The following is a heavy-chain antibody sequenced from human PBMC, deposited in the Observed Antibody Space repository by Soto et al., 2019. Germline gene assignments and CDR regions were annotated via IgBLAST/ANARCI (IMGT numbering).Heavy chain of an antibody. CDR2: IYYSGTT. CDR1: GGSVSSASYY. J-gene: IGHJ4*02. V-gene: IGHV4-61*01. CDR3: ARVFCSGNSCYYFDY. Sequence: SETLFLTCSVSGGSVSSASYYWSWIRQPPGKGLEWIGYIYYSGTTNYNPSLRSRVTFSVDTSKSQFSLKLSSVTAADTAVYYCARVFCSGNSCYYFDYWGQGALVTVSS. D-gene: IGHD2-15*01.